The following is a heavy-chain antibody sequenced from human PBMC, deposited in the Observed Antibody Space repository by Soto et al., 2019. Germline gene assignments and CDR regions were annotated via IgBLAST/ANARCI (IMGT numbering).Heavy chain of an antibody. V-gene: IGHV1-2*02. J-gene: IGHJ5*02. CDR1: GYIFTGYY. D-gene: IGHD3-22*01. Sequence: QVQLVQSGAEVKKPGASVKVSCKASGYIFTGYYMHWLRQAPGQGLEWMGWFNPNSGGTKYAQKFQGRVTMTNDTSINTAYMELSGLISDDTAVYYCARGVFDSSANYYAGWFDPWGQGTLVTVSS. CDR3: ARGVFDSSANYYAGWFDP. CDR2: FNPNSGGT.